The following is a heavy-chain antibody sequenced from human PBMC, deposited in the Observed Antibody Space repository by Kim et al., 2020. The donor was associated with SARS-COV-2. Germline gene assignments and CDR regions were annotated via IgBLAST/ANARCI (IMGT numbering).Heavy chain of an antibody. D-gene: IGHD1-26*01. CDR1: GFTFSDYY. Sequence: GGSLRLSCAASGFTFSDYYMDWVRQAPGKGLEWVGRSRNKVNSYTTQYAAFVKGRFTISRDESENTLYLQMNSLQTEDTAVYYCARDEVGSYPYWGQGTL. CDR2: SRNKVNSYTT. J-gene: IGHJ4*02. CDR3: ARDEVGSYPY. V-gene: IGHV3-72*01.